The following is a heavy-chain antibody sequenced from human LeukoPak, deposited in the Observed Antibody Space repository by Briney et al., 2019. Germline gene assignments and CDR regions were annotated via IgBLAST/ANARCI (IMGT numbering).Heavy chain of an antibody. CDR1: GGSISSYY. Sequence: SETLYLTCTVSGGSISSYYWSWIRQPPGKGLEWIGYIYYSGSTNYNPSLKSRVTISVDTSKNQFSLKLSSVTAADTAVYYCARVGLYYYDSSGYYYYYYGMDVWAKGPRSPSP. CDR3: ARVGLYYYDSSGYYYYYYGMDV. V-gene: IGHV4-59*01. J-gene: IGHJ6*02. D-gene: IGHD3-22*01. CDR2: IYYSGST.